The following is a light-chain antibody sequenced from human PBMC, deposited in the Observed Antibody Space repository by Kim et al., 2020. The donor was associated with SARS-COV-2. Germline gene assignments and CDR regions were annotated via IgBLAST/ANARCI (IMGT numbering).Light chain of an antibody. CDR2: DAS. V-gene: IGKV3-11*01. J-gene: IGKJ2*01. Sequence: EILLTQSPATLSFSPGERATLSCRASQSVGSYLAWYQQKPGQAPRLLIYDASNRATGIPARFSGSGSGTDFTLTISSLEPEDFAVYYCQQRSNWPPVDTFGQGTKLEI. CDR1: QSVGSY. CDR3: QQRSNWPPVDT.